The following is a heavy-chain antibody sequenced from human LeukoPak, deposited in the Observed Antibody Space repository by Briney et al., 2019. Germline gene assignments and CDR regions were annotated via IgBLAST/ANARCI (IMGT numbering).Heavy chain of an antibody. CDR2: LHESRRT. CDR1: TGSLSGYS. V-gene: IGHV4-34*01. CDR3: ASADSGYVIDAFDI. J-gene: IGHJ3*02. Sequence: SETLSLTCSVYTGSLSGYSWTWIRQTPGKGLEWIGELHESRRTDYNPSLKSRVTISVDTSKNQFSLKLSSVTAADTAVYYCASADSGYVIDAFDIWGQGTMVTVSS. D-gene: IGHD5-12*01.